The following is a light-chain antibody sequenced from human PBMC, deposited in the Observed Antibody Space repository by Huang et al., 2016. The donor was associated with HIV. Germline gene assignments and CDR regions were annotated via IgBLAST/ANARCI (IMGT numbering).Light chain of an antibody. CDR1: QSINSY. CDR2: AAS. J-gene: IGKJ4*01. V-gene: IGKV1-39*01. Sequence: DIQMTQSPSSLSASVGDRVTITCRASQSINSYLNWYQQKPGKAPKVLIYAASSLKSGGPSRFSGSGSGTDFTLTINSLQPEDFAIYYCQQSYNTPLTFGGGTRLEIK. CDR3: QQSYNTPLT.